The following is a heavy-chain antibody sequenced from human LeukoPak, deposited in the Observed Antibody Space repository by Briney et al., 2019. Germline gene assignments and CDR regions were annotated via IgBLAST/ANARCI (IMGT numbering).Heavy chain of an antibody. D-gene: IGHD3-10*01. J-gene: IGHJ3*02. CDR2: IYYSGST. V-gene: IGHV4-59*01. CDR3: ARDRWFGEFDAFDI. CDR1: GGSISSYY. Sequence: SETLSLTCTVSGGSISSYYWSWIRQPPGKGLEWIGYIYYSGSTNYNPSLKSRVTISVDTSKNQFSLKLSSVTAAGTAVYYCARDRWFGEFDAFDIWGQGTMVTVSS.